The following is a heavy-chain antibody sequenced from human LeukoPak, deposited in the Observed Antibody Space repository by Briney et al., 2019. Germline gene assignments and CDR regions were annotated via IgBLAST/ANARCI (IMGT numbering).Heavy chain of an antibody. J-gene: IGHJ4*02. CDR2: IASDGSST. D-gene: IGHD4-23*01. CDR1: GFTFSSYW. V-gene: IGHV3-74*01. CDR3: ARGRPHGNDY. Sequence: GGSLRLSCAASGFTFSSYWMNWVRQAPGKGLVWVSRIASDGSSTTYADSVKGRFSISRDNAKNTLYLQMNSLRVEDTAVYYCARGRPHGNDYWGQETPATVSS.